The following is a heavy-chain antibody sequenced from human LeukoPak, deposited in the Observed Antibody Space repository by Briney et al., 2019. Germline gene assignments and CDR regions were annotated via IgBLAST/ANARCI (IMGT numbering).Heavy chain of an antibody. J-gene: IGHJ5*02. V-gene: IGHV4-34*01. Sequence: PSETLSLTCAVYGGSFSGYYWSWTRQPPGKGLEWIGEINHSGSTNYNPSLKSRVTISVDTSKNQFSLKLSSVTAADTAVYYCARGFRGSPWGQGTLVTVSS. D-gene: IGHD5-12*01. CDR3: ARGFRGSP. CDR1: GGSFSGYY. CDR2: INHSGST.